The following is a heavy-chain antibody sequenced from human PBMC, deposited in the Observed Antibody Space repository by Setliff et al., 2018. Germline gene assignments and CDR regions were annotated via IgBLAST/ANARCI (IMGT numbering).Heavy chain of an antibody. CDR2: ISTSGSTI. D-gene: IGHD5-12*01. J-gene: IGHJ4*02. CDR3: VRAFWTYSDYASLACFDY. CDR1: GFTFSSYW. V-gene: IGHV3-48*01. Sequence: GGSLRLSCAASGFTFSSYWMYLVRQAPGKGLEWISYISTSGSTIYYADSVKGRFTISRDKAHHSLYLQMNSLRAEDTALYYCVRAFWTYSDYASLACFDYWGQGALVTVSS.